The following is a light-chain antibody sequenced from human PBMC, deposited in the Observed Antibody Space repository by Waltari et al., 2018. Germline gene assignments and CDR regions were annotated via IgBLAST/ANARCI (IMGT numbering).Light chain of an antibody. J-gene: IGLJ1*01. V-gene: IGLV2-14*03. CDR2: DVT. CDR1: TRDVGGYNF. CDR3: SSFRSDHTYV. Sequence: QSALTQPASVSGSPGQSIAISCTGTTRDVGGYNFVSWYLQHPGKAPKLLIHDVTNRPSGVSYRFSGSKSGNTASLTISGLQAEDEADYYCSSFRSDHTYVFGSGTEVTVL.